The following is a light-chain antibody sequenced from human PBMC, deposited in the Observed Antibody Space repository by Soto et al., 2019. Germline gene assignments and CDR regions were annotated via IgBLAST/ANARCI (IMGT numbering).Light chain of an antibody. V-gene: IGKV3-20*01. Sequence: EIVMTQSPGTLSLSPGERATISCRASQGIGSRYLAWYHQKSGQAPRLLIYGASSRATGIPDRFSGSGSGTDFTLTISRLEADDFLVYYCQQFGSSIPHTFGQGTKLEIK. CDR3: QQFGSSIPHT. CDR1: QGIGSRY. CDR2: GAS. J-gene: IGKJ2*01.